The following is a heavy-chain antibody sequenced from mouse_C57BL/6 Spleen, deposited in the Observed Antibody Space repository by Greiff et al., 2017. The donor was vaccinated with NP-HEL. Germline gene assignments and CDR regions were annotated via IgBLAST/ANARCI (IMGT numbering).Heavy chain of an antibody. CDR2: IHPNSGST. CDR1: GYTFTSYW. CDR3: ASGRYSNYGGYFDV. V-gene: IGHV1-64*01. J-gene: IGHJ1*03. D-gene: IGHD2-5*01. Sequence: VQLQQPGAELVKPGASVKLSCKASGYTFTSYWMHWVKQRPGQGLEWIGMIHPNSGSTNYNEKFKSKATLTVDKSSSTAYMQLSSLTSEDSAVYCGASGRYSNYGGYFDVWGTGTTVTVSS.